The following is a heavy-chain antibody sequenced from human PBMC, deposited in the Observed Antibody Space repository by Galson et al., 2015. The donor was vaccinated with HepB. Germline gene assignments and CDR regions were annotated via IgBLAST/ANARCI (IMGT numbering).Heavy chain of an antibody. CDR3: VSGYSGYDRSYFDY. D-gene: IGHD5-12*01. Sequence: SVKVSCKASEYTFTAYYMHWVRQAPGQGPEWMGWINPNSGGTNYAQKFQGRVTMTRDTSISTAYMELSRLGSDDTAVYYCVSGYSGYDRSYFDYWGQGTLVTVSS. J-gene: IGHJ4*02. CDR1: EYTFTAYY. V-gene: IGHV1-2*02. CDR2: INPNSGGT.